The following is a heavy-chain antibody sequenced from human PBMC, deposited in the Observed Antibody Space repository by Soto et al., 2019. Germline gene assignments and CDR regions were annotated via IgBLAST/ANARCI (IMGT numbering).Heavy chain of an antibody. CDR2: ISFAGTND. Sequence: QMQLVQSGGGVVQPGRSLRLSCAASGFTFDTYEMNWVRQAPGKGLEWVAMISFAGTNDYYADSVEGRFTISRDNSNNSLFLHMNRLRVEDTAVYFCASDMNWLDPWGPGALVTVAS. CDR1: GFTFDTYE. V-gene: IGHV3-30-3*01. J-gene: IGHJ5*02. CDR3: ASDMNWLDP.